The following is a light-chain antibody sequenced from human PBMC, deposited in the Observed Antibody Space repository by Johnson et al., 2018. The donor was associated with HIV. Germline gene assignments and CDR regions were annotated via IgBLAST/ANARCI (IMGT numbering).Light chain of an antibody. CDR2: KNN. CDR1: SSTIGNNY. J-gene: IGLJ1*01. Sequence: QSVLTQPPSVSAAPGQKVTISCYGSSSTIGNNYVSWYQLLPGTAPKLLIYKNNKLPSDIPDRFSGSKSGTSATLGITGLQTGDEADYYCGTWDSSLNAYVFGAATKVAVL. CDR3: GTWDSSLNAYV. V-gene: IGLV1-51*02.